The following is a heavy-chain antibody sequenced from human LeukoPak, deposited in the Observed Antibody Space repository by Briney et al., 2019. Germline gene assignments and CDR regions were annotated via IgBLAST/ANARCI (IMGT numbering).Heavy chain of an antibody. CDR1: GFTLSNYV. Sequence: GRSLRLSCAASGFTLSNYVLHWVRQAPDKGLEWVALISYDGSNKYYADSVKGRFTISRDISINTLYLQMNSLSTEDTAVYNCAREYCGGDCYSNWYFDLWGRGTLVTVSS. V-gene: IGHV3-30-3*01. CDR3: AREYCGGDCYSNWYFDL. J-gene: IGHJ2*01. CDR2: ISYDGSNK. D-gene: IGHD2-21*02.